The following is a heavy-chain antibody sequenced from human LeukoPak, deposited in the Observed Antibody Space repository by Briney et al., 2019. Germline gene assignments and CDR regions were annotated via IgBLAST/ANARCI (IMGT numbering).Heavy chain of an antibody. D-gene: IGHD2-2*01. Sequence: PSETLSLTCTVSGGSISSSSYYWGWIRQPPGKGLEWIGSIYYTGSTYYNPSLKSRVTISVDTSKNQFSLKLSSVTAADTAVYYCARRKMLYCTSTSCRGFPFDPWGQGTLVTVSS. J-gene: IGHJ5*02. V-gene: IGHV4-39*07. CDR1: GGSISSSSYY. CDR3: ARRKMLYCTSTSCRGFPFDP. CDR2: IYYTGST.